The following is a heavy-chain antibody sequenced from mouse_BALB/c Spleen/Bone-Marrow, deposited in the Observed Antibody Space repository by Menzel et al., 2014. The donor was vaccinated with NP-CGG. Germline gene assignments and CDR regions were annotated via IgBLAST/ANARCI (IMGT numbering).Heavy chain of an antibody. Sequence: EVQLVESGGGLVKPGGSLKLSCAASGFAFGSYDMSWVRQTPEKRLEWVAYISSGGGSTYYSDTVKDRFTISRDNAKNTLYLEMSSLKSEDTAMYYCARHMIRGFAYWGQGTLVTVSA. V-gene: IGHV5-12-1*01. D-gene: IGHD2-4*01. CDR2: ISSGGGST. CDR1: GFAFGSYD. CDR3: ARHMIRGFAY. J-gene: IGHJ3*01.